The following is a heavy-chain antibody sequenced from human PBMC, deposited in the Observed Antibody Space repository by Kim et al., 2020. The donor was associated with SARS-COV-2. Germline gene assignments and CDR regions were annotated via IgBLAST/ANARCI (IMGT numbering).Heavy chain of an antibody. Sequence: GGSLRLSCAASGFTFGSYSMNWVRQAPGKGLEWVSYISSSSSTIYYADSVKGRFTISRDNAKNSLYLQMNSLRDEDTAVYYCALGYYYDSSGYEGGFQHWGQGTLVTVSS. V-gene: IGHV3-48*02. CDR2: ISSSSSTI. J-gene: IGHJ1*01. D-gene: IGHD3-22*01. CDR3: ALGYYYDSSGYEGGFQH. CDR1: GFTFGSYS.